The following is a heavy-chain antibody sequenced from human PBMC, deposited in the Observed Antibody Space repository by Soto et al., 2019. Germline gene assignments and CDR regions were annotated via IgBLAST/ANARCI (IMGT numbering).Heavy chain of an antibody. CDR1: GFSLSTYGVG. J-gene: IGHJ4*02. D-gene: IGHD3-22*01. CDR3: ARRRGFSMSFDY. V-gene: IGHV2-5*02. Sequence: SGPTLVNPTQTLTLTCTFSGFSLSTYGVGVAWVRQPPGKALEWLALIYWDDDKRYSPSLETRLTITKDTSKNHVVLTMTNMDPVDTGTYYCARRRGFSMSFDYWGQGALVTVSS. CDR2: IYWDDDK.